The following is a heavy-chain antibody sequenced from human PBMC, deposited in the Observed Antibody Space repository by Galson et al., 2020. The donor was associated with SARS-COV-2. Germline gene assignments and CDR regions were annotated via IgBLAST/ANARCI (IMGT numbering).Heavy chain of an antibody. CDR1: GYTFTGYY. CDR2: INPNSGGT. J-gene: IGHJ6*02. V-gene: IGHV1-2*02. D-gene: IGHD6-19*01. Sequence: ASVTVSCKASGYTFTGYYMHWVRQAPGQGLEWMGWINPNSGGTNYAQKFQGRVTMTRDTSISTAYMELSRVRSDDTAVYYCARVGAVAGRYYYGMDVWGQGTTVTVSS. CDR3: ARVGAVAGRYYYGMDV.